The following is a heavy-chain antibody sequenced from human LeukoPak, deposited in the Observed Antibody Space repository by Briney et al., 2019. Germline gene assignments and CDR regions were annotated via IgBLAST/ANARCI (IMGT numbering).Heavy chain of an antibody. CDR3: ARDLEVGNSLSALDY. CDR1: GFTFSSYS. V-gene: IGHV3-21*01. J-gene: IGHJ4*02. Sequence: GGSLRLSCAASGFTFSSYSMNWVRQAPGKGLEWDSSISSSSSYIYYADSVKGRFTISRDNAKNSLYLQMNSLRAEDTAVYYCARDLEVGNSLSALDYWGQGTLVTVSS. CDR2: ISSSSSYI. D-gene: IGHD1/OR15-1a*01.